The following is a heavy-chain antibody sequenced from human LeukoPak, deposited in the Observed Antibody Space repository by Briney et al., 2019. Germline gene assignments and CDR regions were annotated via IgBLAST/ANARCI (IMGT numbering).Heavy chain of an antibody. CDR1: GFTFDDYA. V-gene: IGHV3-9*01. J-gene: IGHJ4*02. CDR2: ISWNSGSI. Sequence: PGRFLRLSRAASGFTFDDYAMHWVRQAPGKGLEWVSGISWNSGSIGYADSVKGRFTISRDNAKNSLYLQMNSLRAEDTALYYCAKGGQLGYSYGSIDYWGQGTLVTVSS. CDR3: AKGGQLGYSYGSIDY. D-gene: IGHD5-18*01.